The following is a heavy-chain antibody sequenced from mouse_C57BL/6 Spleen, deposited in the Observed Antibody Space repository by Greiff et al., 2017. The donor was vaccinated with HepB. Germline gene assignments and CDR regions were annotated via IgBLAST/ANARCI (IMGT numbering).Heavy chain of an antibody. CDR2: IWSDGST. V-gene: IGHV2-6*03. CDR3: AVITTARGYYAMDY. J-gene: IGHJ4*01. Sequence: VQLKESGPGLVAPSQSLSITCTVSGFSLTSYGVHWVRQPPGKGLEWLVVIWSDGSTTYNSALKSRLSISKDNSKSQVFLKMNSLQTDDTAMYYCAVITTARGYYAMDYWGQGTSVTVSS. D-gene: IGHD1-1*01. CDR1: GFSLTSYG.